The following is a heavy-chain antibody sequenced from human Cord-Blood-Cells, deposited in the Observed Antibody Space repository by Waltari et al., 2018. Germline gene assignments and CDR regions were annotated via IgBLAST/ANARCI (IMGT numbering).Heavy chain of an antibody. Sequence: QVQLVQSGAEVKKPGASVKVSCKASGYTFTGYYMHWVRQAPGQGLEWMGWINPNSGGTNYAQKFQGRVTMTRDTAISTAYMELSRLRSDETAGDYCAREGGEGRYCSSTSCYAFDIWGQGTMVTVSS. J-gene: IGHJ3*02. V-gene: IGHV1-2*02. D-gene: IGHD2-2*01. CDR1: GYTFTGYY. CDR3: AREGGEGRYCSSTSCYAFDI. CDR2: INPNSGGT.